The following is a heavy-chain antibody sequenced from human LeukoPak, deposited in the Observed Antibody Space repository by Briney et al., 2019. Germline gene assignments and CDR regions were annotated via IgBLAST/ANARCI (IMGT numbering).Heavy chain of an antibody. D-gene: IGHD6-13*01. CDR2: IFASGST. J-gene: IGHJ5*02. CDR3: ATHSSSWYHGWFDP. V-gene: IGHV4-61*02. CDR1: GASISSGSYY. Sequence: SETLSLTCTVSGASISSGSYYWNWIRQPAGKGLEWIGRIFASGSTNYNPSLKSRVTMSVDTSKNQFSLKLSSVTAAGTAVYYCATHSSSWYHGWFDPWGQGTLVTVSS.